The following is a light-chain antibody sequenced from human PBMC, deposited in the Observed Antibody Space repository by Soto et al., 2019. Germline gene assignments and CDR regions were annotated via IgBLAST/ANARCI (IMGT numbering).Light chain of an antibody. CDR2: AAS. Sequence: EIQMNQSPSSLSACVEDRVIITCRASQSISNHLNWYQQKPGKAPKVLIFAASSLQSGVPSRFSASISGPDCTLTLSRLKPEDGATYDCQQRYSSPPTFGQGTKVDIK. V-gene: IGKV1-39*01. CDR1: QSISNH. J-gene: IGKJ1*01. CDR3: QQRYSSPPT.